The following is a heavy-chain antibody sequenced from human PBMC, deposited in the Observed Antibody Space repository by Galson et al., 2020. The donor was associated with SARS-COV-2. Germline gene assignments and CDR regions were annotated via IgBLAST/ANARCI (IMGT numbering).Heavy chain of an antibody. D-gene: IGHD1-26*01. J-gene: IGHJ4*02. CDR3: ARDSPTYSGSYFYFDY. CDR2: IYYSGST. CDR1: GGTISSGGYY. V-gene: IGHV4-31*03. Sequence: SETLSLTCTVSGGTISSGGYYWSWLRQHPGKGLEWIGYIYYSGSTYYNPSLKSRVTISVDTSKNQFSLKLSSVTAADTAVYYCARDSPTYSGSYFYFDYWGQGTLVTVSS.